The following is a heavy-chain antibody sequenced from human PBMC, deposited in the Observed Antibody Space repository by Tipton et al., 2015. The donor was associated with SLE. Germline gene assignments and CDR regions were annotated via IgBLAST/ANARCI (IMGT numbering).Heavy chain of an antibody. CDR2: INHSGST. CDR1: GGSFSGYY. Sequence: TLSLTCAVYGGSFSGYYWTWIRQPPGEGLDWIGEINHSGSTFYNPSLKSRVTISVDTSKNQFSLNLSSVSAADTAVYYCARGVPTAMWSFFYYLDVWGKGTTVTVSS. D-gene: IGHD2-2*01. V-gene: IGHV4-34*09. CDR3: ARGVPTAMWSFFYYLDV. J-gene: IGHJ6*03.